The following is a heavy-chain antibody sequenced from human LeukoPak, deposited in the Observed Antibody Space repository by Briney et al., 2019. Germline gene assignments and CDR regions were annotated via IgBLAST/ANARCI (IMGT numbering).Heavy chain of an antibody. CDR3: ARDGTDYGMDV. D-gene: IGHD1-26*01. CDR2: VSYSGST. Sequence: SQTLSLTCTVSGGSISTYFWSWIRQPPGKGLEWIGYVSYSGSTNYNPSLKSRVTISVDTSKNQFSLKLSSVTAADTAVYYCARDGTDYGMDVWGQGTTVTVSS. CDR1: GGSISTYF. J-gene: IGHJ6*02. V-gene: IGHV4-59*01.